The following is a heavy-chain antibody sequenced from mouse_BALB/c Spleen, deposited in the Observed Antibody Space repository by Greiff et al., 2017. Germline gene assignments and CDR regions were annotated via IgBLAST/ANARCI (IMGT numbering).Heavy chain of an antibody. J-gene: IGHJ3*01. CDR1: GFSLTSYG. V-gene: IGHV2-9*02. D-gene: IGHD1-1*01. CDR2: IWAGGST. Sequence: VQRVESGPGLVAPSQSLSITCTVSGFSLTSYGVHWVRQPPGKGLEWLGVIWAGGSTNYNSALMSRLSISKDNSKSQVFLKMNSLQTDDTAMYYCASNYYGSSYVDWFAYWGQGTLVTVSA. CDR3: ASNYYGSSYVDWFAY.